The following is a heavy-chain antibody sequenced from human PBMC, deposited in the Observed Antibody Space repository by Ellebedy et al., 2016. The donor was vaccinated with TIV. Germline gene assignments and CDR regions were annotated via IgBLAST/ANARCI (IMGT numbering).Heavy chain of an antibody. V-gene: IGHV4-31*03. CDR3: ATGNQWDQLLVY. Sequence: MPSETLSLTCTVSGGSITRGGYYWISLRQYPGKGLEWIGYIYYSGSTYYNPSLKSRVTISLDTSKNQFSLNLSSVTAADTAVYYCATGNQWDQLLVYWGQGTLVTVSS. CDR1: GGSITRGGYY. CDR2: IYYSGST. J-gene: IGHJ4*02. D-gene: IGHD1-26*01.